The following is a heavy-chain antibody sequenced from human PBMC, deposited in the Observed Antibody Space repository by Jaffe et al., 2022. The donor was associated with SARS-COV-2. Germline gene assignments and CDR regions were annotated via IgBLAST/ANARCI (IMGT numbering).Heavy chain of an antibody. CDR3: AKEADRSSSNTLRGPSNYYYYYGMDV. Sequence: QVQLVESGGGVVQPGRSLRLSCAASGFTFSSYGMHWVRQAPGKGLEWVAVISYDGSNKYYADSVKGRFTISRDNSKNTLYLQMNSLRAEDTAVYYCAKEADRSSSNTLRGPSNYYYYYGMDVWGQGTTVTVSS. V-gene: IGHV3-30*18. CDR1: GFTFSSYG. CDR2: ISYDGSNK. D-gene: IGHD6-6*01. J-gene: IGHJ6*02.